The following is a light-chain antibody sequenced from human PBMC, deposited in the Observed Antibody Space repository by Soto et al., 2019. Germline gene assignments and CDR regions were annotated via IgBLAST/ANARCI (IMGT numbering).Light chain of an antibody. CDR2: DAS. CDR1: QSIANF. J-gene: IGKJ4*01. CDR3: QQYEDLPLT. Sequence: DVQMTQSPSSLSASVGDRVIITCKANQSIANFLNWFQHKPGEAPKLLISDASHLELGVPSRFSGSRSGTDFVLDINHLQSEDVATYFCQQYEDLPLTFGGGTKVDI. V-gene: IGKV1-33*01.